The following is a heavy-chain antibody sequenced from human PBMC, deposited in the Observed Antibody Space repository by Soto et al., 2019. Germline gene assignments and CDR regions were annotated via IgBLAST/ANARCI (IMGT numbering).Heavy chain of an antibody. CDR3: ARGLGGSMDD. V-gene: IGHV1-69*08. D-gene: IGHD3-16*01. J-gene: IGHJ6*02. CDR2: IIPILGET. CDR1: GTIFSSYT. Sequence: QVQLVQSGAEVKKPGSSVRVSCKASGTIFSSYTISWVRQAPGQGLEWMGRIIPILGETNSAQKFQGRVTLTADKSTNTAYMELNSLGLEDTALYYCARGLGGSMDDWGQGTTVTVSS.